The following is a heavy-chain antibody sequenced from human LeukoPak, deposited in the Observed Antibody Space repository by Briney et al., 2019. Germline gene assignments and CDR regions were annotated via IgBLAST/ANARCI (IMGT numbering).Heavy chain of an antibody. CDR3: ARHALFDSTGYYYVLDY. CDR2: LYHSGIT. D-gene: IGHD3-22*01. CDR1: GYSIGSGYF. V-gene: IGHV4-38-2*01. Sequence: SEPLSLTCAVSGYSIGSGYFWGWIRQPPGMGLEWIGSLYHSGITYYNPSLKSRVTISMDTSKNQFSLKLTSMTAADTAVYYCARHALFDSTGYYYVLDYWGQGTLATVSS. J-gene: IGHJ4*02.